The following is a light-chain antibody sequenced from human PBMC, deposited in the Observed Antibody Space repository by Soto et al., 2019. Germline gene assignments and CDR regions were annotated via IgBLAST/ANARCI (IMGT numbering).Light chain of an antibody. Sequence: EVVLTQSPGTLSLSPGERATLSCRASRTVDGHYLAWYHQKPGQAPRPLIHRASTRAPGIPDRFSASGAGTDFTLTISRLEPEDSAVYYYQQYSASPRTVGPGNKVDIK. CDR2: RAS. CDR1: RTVDGHY. J-gene: IGKJ1*01. V-gene: IGKV3-20*01. CDR3: QQYSASPRT.